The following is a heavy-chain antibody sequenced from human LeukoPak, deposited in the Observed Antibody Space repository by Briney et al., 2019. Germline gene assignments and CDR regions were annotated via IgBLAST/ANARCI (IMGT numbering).Heavy chain of an antibody. CDR1: GGSISSSSYY. CDR3: ARSRHGYSRPMDV. CDR2: IYYSGST. J-gene: IGHJ6*03. D-gene: IGHD6-13*01. V-gene: IGHV4-39*07. Sequence: KPSETLSLTCTVSGGSISSSSYYWGWIRQPPGKGLEWIGSIYYSGSTYYNPSLKSRVTISVDTSKNQFSLKLSSVTAADTAVYYCARSRHGYSRPMDVWGKGTTVTVSS.